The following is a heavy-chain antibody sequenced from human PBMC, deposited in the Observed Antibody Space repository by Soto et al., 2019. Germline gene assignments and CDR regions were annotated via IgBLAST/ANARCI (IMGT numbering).Heavy chain of an antibody. CDR1: GGSISSHY. J-gene: IGHJ5*02. Sequence: SETLSLTCTVSGGSISSHYWSWIRQPPGKGLEWIGYIYYSGSTNYNPSLKSRVTISVDTSKNQFSLKLSSVTAADTAVYYCARHSYRIFGVVNNWFDPWGQGTLVTVSS. D-gene: IGHD3-3*01. V-gene: IGHV4-59*08. CDR2: IYYSGST. CDR3: ARHSYRIFGVVNNWFDP.